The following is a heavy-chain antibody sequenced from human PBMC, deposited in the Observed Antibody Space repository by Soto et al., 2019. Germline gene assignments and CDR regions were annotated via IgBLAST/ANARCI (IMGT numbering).Heavy chain of an antibody. Sequence: GGSLRLSCATSGFTFNIFAMTWVRQAPGKGLEWVASIGGGDTYYAESVKGRFIIARDDSKNMVFLQMTSLGAEDTAIYYCAKDRMDHNSVWDPFDIWGQGTVVTVSS. J-gene: IGHJ3*02. CDR3: AKDRMDHNSVWDPFDI. CDR2: IGGGDT. CDR1: GFTFNIFA. V-gene: IGHV3-23*01. D-gene: IGHD1-20*01.